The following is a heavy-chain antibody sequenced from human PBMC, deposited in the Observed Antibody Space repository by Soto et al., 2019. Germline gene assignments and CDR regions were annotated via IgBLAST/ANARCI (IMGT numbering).Heavy chain of an antibody. Sequence: QVQLVESGGGVVQPGRSLRLSCAASGFTFSSYGMHWVRQAPGKGLEWVAVISYDGSNKYYADSVKGRFTISRDNSKNTLYLQIHTVRAKDTAIYYCEKDPTTGIKWWRFDHWGQGTLVTVFS. J-gene: IGHJ4*02. CDR1: GFTFSSYG. CDR2: ISYDGSNK. D-gene: IGHD1-1*01. CDR3: EKDPTTGIKWWRFDH. V-gene: IGHV3-30*18.